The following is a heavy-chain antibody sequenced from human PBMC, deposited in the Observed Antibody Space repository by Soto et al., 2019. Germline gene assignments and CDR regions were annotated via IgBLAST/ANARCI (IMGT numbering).Heavy chain of an antibody. J-gene: IGHJ4*01. CDR2: IRNKANSYTT. Sequence: EVQLVESGGGLVQPGGSQRLSCAASGFTFSDHYMDWVRQAPGKGLEWVGRIRNKANSYTTDYAASVKRRFTISRDDSKDSLYLQINSLKTEDTAIYYCARDSGKGAYSDYWGHGTLATVSS. CDR1: GFTFSDHY. V-gene: IGHV3-72*01. D-gene: IGHD1-26*01. CDR3: ARDSGKGAYSDY.